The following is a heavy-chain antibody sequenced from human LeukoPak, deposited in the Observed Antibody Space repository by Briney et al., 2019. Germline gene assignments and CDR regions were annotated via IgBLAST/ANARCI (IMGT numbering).Heavy chain of an antibody. CDR1: GYTFTSYG. D-gene: IGHD6-13*01. J-gene: IGHJ4*02. Sequence: ASVKVSCKASGYTFTSYGISWVRQAPGQGLEWMGWINPRNAATNYAQKFQGRVTMTRDTSTGTIYMEMTSLRSDDTAMYYCARTLYIAAAPGGFDYWGQGTLLTVSS. V-gene: IGHV1-18*01. CDR3: ARTLYIAAAPGGFDY. CDR2: INPRNAAT.